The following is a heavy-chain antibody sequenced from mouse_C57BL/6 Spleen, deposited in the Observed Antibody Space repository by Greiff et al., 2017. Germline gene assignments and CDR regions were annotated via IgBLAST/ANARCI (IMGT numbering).Heavy chain of an antibody. CDR2: IWTGGGT. Sequence: VKVVESGPGLVAPSQSLSITCTVSGFSLTSYAISWVRQPPGKGLEWLGVIWTGGGTNYNSALKSGLSISKDNSKSQVFLKMNSLQTDDTARYYCARNPTGPMDYWGQGTSVTVSS. CDR3: ARNPTGPMDY. J-gene: IGHJ4*01. CDR1: GFSLTSYA. D-gene: IGHD4-1*02. V-gene: IGHV2-9-1*01.